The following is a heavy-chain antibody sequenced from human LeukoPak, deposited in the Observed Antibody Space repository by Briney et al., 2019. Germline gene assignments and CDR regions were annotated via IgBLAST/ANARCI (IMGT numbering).Heavy chain of an antibody. D-gene: IGHD2/OR15-2a*01. CDR1: GYTFTGYY. CDR2: INPNSGGT. Sequence: ASVKVSCKASGYTFTGYYMHWVRQAPGQGLEWMGWINPNSGGTSYAQKFQGRVTMTRDTSISTAYMELSRLRSDDTAVYYCARDGRVGLFYENWFDPWGQGTLVTVSS. CDR3: ARDGRVGLFYENWFDP. V-gene: IGHV1-2*02. J-gene: IGHJ5*02.